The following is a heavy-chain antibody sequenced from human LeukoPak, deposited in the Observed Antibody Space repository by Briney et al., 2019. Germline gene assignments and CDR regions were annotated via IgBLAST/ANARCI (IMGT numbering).Heavy chain of an antibody. Sequence: ASVKVSCKASGYTFTGFYMHWVRQAPGQGFEWMGRINPNSGGTNYAQKFQGRVTMTRDTSISTAYMELSRLRSDDTAVYYCARDYYDILTGYYSTQALYYFDYWGQGTLVTVSS. CDR2: INPNSGGT. J-gene: IGHJ4*02. CDR1: GYTFTGFY. D-gene: IGHD3-9*01. V-gene: IGHV1-2*06. CDR3: ARDYYDILTGYYSTQALYYFDY.